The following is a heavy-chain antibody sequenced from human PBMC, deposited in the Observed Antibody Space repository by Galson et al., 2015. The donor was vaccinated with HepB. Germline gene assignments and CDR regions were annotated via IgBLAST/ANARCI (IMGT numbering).Heavy chain of an antibody. D-gene: IGHD4-17*01. V-gene: IGHV4-59*12. CDR2: IYYSGST. J-gene: IGHJ4*02. CDR3: ARGPNYGDYGNFDY. CDR1: GGSISSYY. Sequence: LSLTCTVSGGSISSYYWSWIRQPPGKGLEWIGYIYYSGSTNYNPSLKSRVTISVDTSKNQFSLKLSSVTAADTAVYYCARGPNYGDYGNFDYWGQGTLVTVSS.